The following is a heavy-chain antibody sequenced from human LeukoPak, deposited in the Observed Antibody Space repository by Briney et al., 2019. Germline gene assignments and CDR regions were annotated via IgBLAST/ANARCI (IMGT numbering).Heavy chain of an antibody. Sequence: GGSLRLSCAASGFTFSSYGMHWVRQAPGKGLEWVAFIRYDGSNKYYADSVKGRFTISRDNSKNTLYLQMNSLRVDDTAVYYCAKTITPLTTATFDSWGQGTLVTVSS. CDR3: AKTITPLTTATFDS. J-gene: IGHJ5*02. CDR2: IRYDGSNK. V-gene: IGHV3-30*02. D-gene: IGHD4-17*01. CDR1: GFTFSSYG.